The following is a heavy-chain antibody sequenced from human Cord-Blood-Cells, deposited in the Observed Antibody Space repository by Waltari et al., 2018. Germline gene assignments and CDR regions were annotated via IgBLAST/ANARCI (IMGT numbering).Heavy chain of an antibody. D-gene: IGHD6-13*01. CDR3: ARGVWAYSSIGPRAEYSQL. V-gene: IGHV1-8*01. CDR2: MNPNNSKT. Sequence: QVQLVQSGAEVKTPGASVKVSCKASGYTFTSYDINWVRQATGQGLEGMGWMNPNNSKTADTQKVPGRVTMTRNTSLSTAYMELRSLGSEVTAGYYCARGVWAYSSIGPRAEYSQLAGQGTLVTVSS. CDR1: GYTFTSYD. J-gene: IGHJ1*01.